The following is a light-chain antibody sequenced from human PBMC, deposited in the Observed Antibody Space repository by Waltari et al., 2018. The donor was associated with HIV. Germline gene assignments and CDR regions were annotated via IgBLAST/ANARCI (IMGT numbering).Light chain of an antibody. J-gene: IGLJ2*01. Sequence: QSALTQPRSVSGSPGPSVTISCTGTSSDVGGFNFVSWYQQHPGKAPKLMIYDVTKRPSGVPDRFAGSKFDNTASLTISGLQADDEADYYCCSYAGSYTLVVFGGGTKLTVL. V-gene: IGLV2-11*01. CDR1: SSDVGGFNF. CDR3: CSYAGSYTLVV. CDR2: DVT.